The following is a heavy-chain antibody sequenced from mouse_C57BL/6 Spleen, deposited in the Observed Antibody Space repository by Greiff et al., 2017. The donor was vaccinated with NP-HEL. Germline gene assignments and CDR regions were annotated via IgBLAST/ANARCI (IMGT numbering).Heavy chain of an antibody. Sequence: DVMLVESGGGLVKPGGSLKLSCAASGFTFSSYAMSWVRQTPEKRLEWVATISDGGSYTYYPDNVKGRFTISRDNAKNNLYLQMSHLKSEDTAMYYCARGIYDGYYGGFAYWGQGTLVTVSA. CDR3: ARGIYDGYYGGFAY. V-gene: IGHV5-4*03. CDR2: ISDGGSYT. J-gene: IGHJ3*01. CDR1: GFTFSSYA. D-gene: IGHD2-3*01.